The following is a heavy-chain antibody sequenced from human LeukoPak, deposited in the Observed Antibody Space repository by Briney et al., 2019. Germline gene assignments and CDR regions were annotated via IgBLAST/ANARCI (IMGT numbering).Heavy chain of an antibody. CDR3: AMGWYGVDY. CDR2: ISSSSSYI. V-gene: IGHV3-21*01. J-gene: IGHJ4*02. Sequence: PGGSLRLSCAASGSTFSSYSMNWVRQAPGKGLERVSSISSSSSYIYYADSVKGRFTISRDNAKNSLYLQMNSLRAEDTAVYYCAMGWYGVDYWGQGTLVTVSS. CDR1: GSTFSSYS. D-gene: IGHD3-10*01.